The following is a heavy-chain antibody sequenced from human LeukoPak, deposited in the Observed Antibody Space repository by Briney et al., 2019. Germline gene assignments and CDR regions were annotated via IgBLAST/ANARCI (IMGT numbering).Heavy chain of an antibody. Sequence: SETLSLTCTVSGGSISSNGYYWAWFRQPPGKGLEWIGSIYYSGGTYYNPSLKSRVTISVDTSKNQFSLKLSSVTAADTAVYYCARHGRLGPQGRRRFGDAFDIWGQGTMVTVSS. CDR1: GGSISSNGYY. V-gene: IGHV4-39*01. J-gene: IGHJ3*02. CDR2: IYYSGGT. CDR3: ARHGRLGPQGRRRFGDAFDI. D-gene: IGHD3-10*01.